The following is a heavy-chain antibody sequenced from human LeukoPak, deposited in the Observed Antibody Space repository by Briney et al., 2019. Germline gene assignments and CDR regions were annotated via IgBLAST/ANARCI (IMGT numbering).Heavy chain of an antibody. CDR2: ITSGGGYT. CDR3: ARGHYDVLTSSYKWTPNY. V-gene: IGHV3-21*06. CDR1: GFTFSSYN. Sequence: GGSLRLSCAASGFTFSSYNMNWVRQAPGKGLEWVSSITSGGGYTYYADSVKGRFTTSRDNAKNSLSLRLDSLRAEDTAVYYCARGHYDVLTSSYKWTPNYWGQGTLVTVSS. D-gene: IGHD3-9*01. J-gene: IGHJ4*02.